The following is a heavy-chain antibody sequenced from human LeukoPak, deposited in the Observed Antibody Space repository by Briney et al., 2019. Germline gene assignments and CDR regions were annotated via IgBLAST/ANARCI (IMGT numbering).Heavy chain of an antibody. J-gene: IGHJ4*02. CDR1: GFTFSNFP. CDR2: VSSDGGST. Sequence: GGSLRLSCSASGFTFSNFPMHWVRQAPGKGLEYVSAVSSDGGSTYYADSVRGRFTISRDNSKNTLSLQMGGLRAEDTAVYYCVKAILFGSVSYYADWGQGTLVTVSS. V-gene: IGHV3-64D*09. CDR3: VKAILFGSVSYYAD. D-gene: IGHD3-22*01.